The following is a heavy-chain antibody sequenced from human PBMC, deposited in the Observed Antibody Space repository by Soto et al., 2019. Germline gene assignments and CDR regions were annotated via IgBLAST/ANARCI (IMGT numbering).Heavy chain of an antibody. CDR3: AREDDGGDSLDV. Sequence: QVQLQQSGPGLVKPSQTLSLTCTVSGDSISSDYYHWTWIRQPPGKVLEWIGYIHHSGSILYNPFVKSRVTISVDTSKNQFSLHLTSVTAADTAGYFCAREDDGGDSLDVWGQGTTVTVSS. J-gene: IGHJ6*02. V-gene: IGHV4-30-4*08. CDR2: IHHSGSI. CDR1: GDSISSDYYH. D-gene: IGHD2-21*02.